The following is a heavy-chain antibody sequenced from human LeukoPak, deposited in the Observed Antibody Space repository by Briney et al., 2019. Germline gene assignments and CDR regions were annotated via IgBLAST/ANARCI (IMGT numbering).Heavy chain of an antibody. CDR1: GYSFTSYW. CDR3: ARVSYYDNSGYYGFDY. J-gene: IGHJ4*02. D-gene: IGHD3-22*01. CDR2: IYPGDSHT. V-gene: IGHV5-51*01. Sequence: GDSLKTSCQGSGYSFTSYWIGWVRQMPGKGLEWMGIIYPGDSHTRYSPSFQGQVTISVDKSISTAYLQWSSLKAPDTAMYYCARVSYYDNSGYYGFDYWGQGTPVTDSS.